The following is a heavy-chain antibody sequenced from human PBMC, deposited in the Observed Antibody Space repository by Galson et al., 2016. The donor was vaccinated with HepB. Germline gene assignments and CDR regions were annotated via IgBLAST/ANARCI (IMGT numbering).Heavy chain of an antibody. CDR1: GFKFNVYG. CDR3: ATYTKPLLRKLADLFDN. Sequence: SLRLSCAASGFKFNVYGMSWVRQAPGRGLEWVSSIGSNSDYEQYADSVRGRFTVSRDNARNSMFLHMNNLRFEDTDMYYCATYTKPLLRKLADLFDNWGQGSLVSVSS. V-gene: IGHV3-21*01. D-gene: IGHD3-22*01. CDR2: IGSNSDYE. J-gene: IGHJ4*02.